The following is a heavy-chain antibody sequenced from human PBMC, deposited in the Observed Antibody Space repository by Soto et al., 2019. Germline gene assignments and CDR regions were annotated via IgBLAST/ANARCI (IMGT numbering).Heavy chain of an antibody. CDR2: IYYSGST. V-gene: IGHV4-61*01. CDR3: ARVPPYGSSWRYYYYGMDV. Sequence: PSETLSLTCTFSCGSVISGSYYWSWIRQPPGKGLEWIGYIYYSGSTNYNPSLKSRVTISVDTSKNQFSLKLSSVTAADTAVYYCARVPPYGSSWRYYYYGMDVWGQGTTVTVSS. J-gene: IGHJ6*02. D-gene: IGHD6-13*01. CDR1: CGSVISGSYY.